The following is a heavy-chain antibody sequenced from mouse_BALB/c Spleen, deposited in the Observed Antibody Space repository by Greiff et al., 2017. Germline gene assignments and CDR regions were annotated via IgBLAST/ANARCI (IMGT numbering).Heavy chain of an antibody. CDR3: AREGLYDYGGNGAY. V-gene: IGHV1S19*01. J-gene: IGHJ3*01. D-gene: IGHD2-4*01. CDR1: GFNIKDTY. CDR2: IFPGSGNT. Sequence: QVQLQQSGAELVKPGASVKLSCTASGFNIKDTYIHWVKQRPGQGLEWIGWIFPGSGNTKYNEKFKGKATLTADTSSSTAYMQLSSLTSEDSAVYFCAREGLYDYGGNGAYWGQGTLVTVAA.